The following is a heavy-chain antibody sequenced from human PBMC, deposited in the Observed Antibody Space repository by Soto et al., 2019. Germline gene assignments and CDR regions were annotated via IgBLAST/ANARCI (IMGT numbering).Heavy chain of an antibody. CDR2: IKQDGSEK. D-gene: IGHD3-3*01. V-gene: IGHV3-7*01. Sequence: GGSLRLSCAASGFTFISYWMIWCRHSPGKGREWVANIKQDGSEKYYVDSVKGRFTISRDNAKNSLYLQMNSLRAEDTAVYYCARAGGDFWSGYTGGGDYWGQGTLVTVLL. J-gene: IGHJ4*02. CDR1: GFTFISYW. CDR3: ARAGGDFWSGYTGGGDY.